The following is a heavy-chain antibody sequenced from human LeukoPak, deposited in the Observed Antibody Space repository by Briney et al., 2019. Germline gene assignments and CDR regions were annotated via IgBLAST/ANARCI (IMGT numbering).Heavy chain of an antibody. V-gene: IGHV1-18*01. J-gene: IGHJ4*02. CDR3: ARSGHCSGTSCYAEGIDY. Sequence: ASVKVSRKTSGYTFTRSGITWVRQAPGQGLEWMGWISGYNGDTAYAQMFQGRVTMTTDTSTSTASMELRGLRSDDTAVYYCARSGHCSGTSCYAEGIDYWGQGTLVTVSS. D-gene: IGHD2-2*01. CDR2: ISGYNGDT. CDR1: GYTFTRSG.